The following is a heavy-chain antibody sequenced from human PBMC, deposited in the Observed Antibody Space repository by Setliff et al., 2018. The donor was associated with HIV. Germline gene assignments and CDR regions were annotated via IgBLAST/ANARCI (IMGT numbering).Heavy chain of an antibody. Sequence: ASVKVSCKASGYIFSTYNTHWVRQAPGQGLEGMGIINSSGGAASYAQRFQSRVTMTRDTATCTVYMELSSLRSEDTAVYYCARACNGGKCPGNNFDDWGQ. CDR3: ARACNGGKCPGNNFDD. CDR2: INSSGGAA. J-gene: IGHJ4*02. V-gene: IGHV1-46*01. CDR1: GYIFSTYN. D-gene: IGHD2-15*01.